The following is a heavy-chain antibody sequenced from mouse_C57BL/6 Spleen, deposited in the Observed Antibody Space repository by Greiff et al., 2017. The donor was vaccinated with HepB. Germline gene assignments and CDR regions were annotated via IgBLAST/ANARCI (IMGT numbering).Heavy chain of an antibody. D-gene: IGHD2-3*01. J-gene: IGHJ3*01. V-gene: IGHV1-75*01. CDR3: ARDYDGYYGNVWFAY. CDR2: IFPGSGST. Sequence: QVQLQQSGPELVKPGASVKISCKASGYTFTDYYINWVKQRPGQGLEWIGWIFPGSGSTYYNEKFKGKATLTVDKSSSTAYMLLSSLTSEDSAVYFCARDYDGYYGNVWFAYWGQGTLVTVSA. CDR1: GYTFTDYY.